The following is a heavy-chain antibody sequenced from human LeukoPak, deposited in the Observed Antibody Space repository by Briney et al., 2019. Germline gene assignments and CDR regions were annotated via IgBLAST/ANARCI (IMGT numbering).Heavy chain of an antibody. CDR1: GFTVSSNY. CDR2: IYSGGST. D-gene: IGHD5-12*01. Sequence: GGSLRLSCAASGFTVSSNYMSWVRQAPGKGLELVSVIYSGGSTYYADSVKGRFTISRDNSKNTLYLQMNSLRAEDTAVYYCARSYSGYDLGYFDYWGQGTLVTVSS. CDR3: ARSYSGYDLGYFDY. V-gene: IGHV3-53*01. J-gene: IGHJ4*02.